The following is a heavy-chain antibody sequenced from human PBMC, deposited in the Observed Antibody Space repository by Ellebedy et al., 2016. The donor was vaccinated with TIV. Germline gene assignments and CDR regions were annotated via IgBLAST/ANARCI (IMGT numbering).Heavy chain of an antibody. V-gene: IGHV4-31*03. CDR1: GASISDGGYY. Sequence: SETLSLTCSVSGASISDGGYYLGWISQPPGKALEWIGHIYYSGSTYYNPSLESRVDFSVDTSKNQFSLRMTSVTAADTAIYYCARDVHDYGIDPFDVWGQGIMVTVSS. CDR2: IYYSGST. D-gene: IGHD4-17*01. J-gene: IGHJ3*01. CDR3: ARDVHDYGIDPFDV.